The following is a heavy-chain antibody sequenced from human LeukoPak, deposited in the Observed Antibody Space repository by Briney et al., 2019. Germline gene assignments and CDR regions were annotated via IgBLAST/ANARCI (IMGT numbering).Heavy chain of an antibody. J-gene: IGHJ4*02. CDR3: SKKGQADNYGKPD. CDR2: ISRGGAYT. D-gene: IGHD4-17*01. V-gene: IGHV3-23*01. Sequence: GGFLRLSCAASGFTFGTYDMYWIRQAPGKGLECVSSISRGGAYTYYADSVKGRFTISRDDSRNTLYLQMNSLRAEDTAVYYCSKKGQADNYGKPDWGQGTLVTVSS. CDR1: GFTFGTYD.